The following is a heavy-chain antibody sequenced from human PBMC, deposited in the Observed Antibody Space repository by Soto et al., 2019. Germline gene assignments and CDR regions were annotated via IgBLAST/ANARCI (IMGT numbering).Heavy chain of an antibody. CDR3: ARDPGYCTNGVCPIFDF. V-gene: IGHV4-59*02. D-gene: IGHD2-8*01. CDR1: GDSVTNYF. J-gene: IGHJ4*02. Sequence: SETLSLTCTVSGDSVTNYFWSWMRQPPGKGLEWIGHMYHGGRTNYSPSLKSRVTMSLDSSKNQFSLTLSSVTAADTAVDFCARDPGYCTNGVCPIFDFWGQGVLVTVSS. CDR2: MYHGGRT.